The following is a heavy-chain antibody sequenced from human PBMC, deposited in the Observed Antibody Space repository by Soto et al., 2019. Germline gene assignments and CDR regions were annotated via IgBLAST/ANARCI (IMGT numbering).Heavy chain of an antibody. CDR2: IYYSGST. J-gene: IGHJ5*02. CDR3: ARDTVTAARAYNWFDP. CDR1: GGSISSGGYY. V-gene: IGHV4-31*03. D-gene: IGHD6-6*01. Sequence: SETLSLTCTVCGGSISSGGYYWSWIRQHPXKGLEWIGYIYYSGSTYYNPSLKSRVTISVDTSKNQFSLKLSSVTAADTAAYYCARDTVTAARAYNWFDPWGQGTLVTVSS.